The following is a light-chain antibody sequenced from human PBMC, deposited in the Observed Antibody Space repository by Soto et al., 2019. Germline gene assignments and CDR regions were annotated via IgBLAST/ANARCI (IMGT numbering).Light chain of an antibody. J-gene: IGKJ1*01. CDR2: GAS. V-gene: IGKV3-15*01. Sequence: EIVMTQSPDTLSVSPGERATISCLASQSVSSNLAWYQQKPGQAPRLLIYGASTRATGIPARFSGSGSGTEFTLTISSLQSEDFAVYYCQQYDSSTGWTFGQGTKVDIK. CDR3: QQYDSSTGWT. CDR1: QSVSSN.